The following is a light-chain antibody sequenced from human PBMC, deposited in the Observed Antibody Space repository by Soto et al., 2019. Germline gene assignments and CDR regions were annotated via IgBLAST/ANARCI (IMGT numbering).Light chain of an antibody. CDR1: TSDIGTYNR. CDR2: EVT. Sequence: QSALTQPPSVSGSPGQSVTIPCTGTTSDIGTYNRVSWFQQAPGTAPKLLIYEVTYRPSGVPDRFSGSKSGNTASLTISGLQAEDEADYYCVSYTITSPVVFGGWTKLTVL. CDR3: VSYTITSPVV. J-gene: IGLJ3*02. V-gene: IGLV2-18*02.